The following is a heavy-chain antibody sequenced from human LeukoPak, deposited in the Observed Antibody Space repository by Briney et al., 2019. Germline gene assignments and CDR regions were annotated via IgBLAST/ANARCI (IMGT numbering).Heavy chain of an antibody. V-gene: IGHV3-33*06. CDR3: AKPAVAGKDGGRRNYFDY. D-gene: IGHD6-19*01. CDR1: RFTFSSYG. Sequence: GGSLRLSCAASRFTFSSYGMHWVRQAPGKGLEGVAVIWYDGSNKYYADSVKGRFTISRDNSKNTLKMQMTSLRAEETAVYSCAKPAVAGKDGGRRNYFDYWGQGTLVTVSS. J-gene: IGHJ4*02. CDR2: IWYDGSNK.